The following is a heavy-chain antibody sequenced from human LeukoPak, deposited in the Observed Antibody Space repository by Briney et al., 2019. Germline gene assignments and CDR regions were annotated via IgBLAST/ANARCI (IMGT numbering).Heavy chain of an antibody. Sequence: SETLSLTCTVSGGSISSGSYYWSWIRQPAGKGLEWIGRIYTSGSTNYNPSLKSRVTISVDTSKNQFSLKLGSVTAADTAVYYCARAYCGSTSCYTWDAFDIWGQGTMVTVSS. J-gene: IGHJ3*02. CDR2: IYTSGST. CDR3: ARAYCGSTSCYTWDAFDI. V-gene: IGHV4-61*02. CDR1: GGSISSGSYY. D-gene: IGHD2-2*02.